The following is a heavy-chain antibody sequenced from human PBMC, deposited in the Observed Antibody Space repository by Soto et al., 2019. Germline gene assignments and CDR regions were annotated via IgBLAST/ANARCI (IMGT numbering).Heavy chain of an antibody. CDR1: GFTFSSYE. CDR2: ISSSGSTI. Sequence: QPGGSLRLSCAASGFTFSSYEMNWVRQAPGKGLEWVSYISSSGSTIYYADSVKGRFTISRDNAKNSLYLQMNSLRAEDTAVYYCARDLLLRYFHYYYGMDVWGQGTTVTVSS. V-gene: IGHV3-48*03. CDR3: ARDLLLRYFHYYYGMDV. J-gene: IGHJ6*02. D-gene: IGHD3-9*01.